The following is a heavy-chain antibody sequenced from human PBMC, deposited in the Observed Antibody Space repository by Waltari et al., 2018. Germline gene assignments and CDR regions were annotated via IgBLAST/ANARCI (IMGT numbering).Heavy chain of an antibody. CDR1: GCTFITYW. J-gene: IGHJ4*02. CDR2: INPDGSQK. Sequence: EGQLVESGGGVVQPGGSLRLSCAASGCTFITYWMKWIRQAPGKGLEWVANINPDGSQKFYVDSVKGRFTVSRDNAQNSLYLQMNNLRAEDTAVYYCTTLARGESGDYWGQGTLVTVSS. CDR3: TTLARGESGDY. V-gene: IGHV3-7*01. D-gene: IGHD3-10*01.